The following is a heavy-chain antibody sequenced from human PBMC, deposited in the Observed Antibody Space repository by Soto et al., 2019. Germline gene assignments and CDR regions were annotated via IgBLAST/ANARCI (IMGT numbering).Heavy chain of an antibody. V-gene: IGHV4-59*08. J-gene: IGHJ4*02. CDR1: GGSISSYY. D-gene: IGHD5-18*01. CDR2: IYYSGST. Sequence: PTETLXLTFTVSGGSISSYYWSWIRQPPGKGLEWIGYIYYSGSTNYNPSLKSRVTISVDTSKNQFSLKLSSVTAADTAVYYCARQFLGYSYGLTFDYWGQGTLVTVSS. CDR3: ARQFLGYSYGLTFDY.